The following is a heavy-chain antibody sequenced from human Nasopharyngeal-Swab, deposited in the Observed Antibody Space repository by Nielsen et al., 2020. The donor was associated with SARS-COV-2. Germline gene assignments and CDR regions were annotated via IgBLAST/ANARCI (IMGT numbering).Heavy chain of an antibody. V-gene: IGHV3-11*01. CDR1: GFTFSDYY. J-gene: IGHJ4*02. D-gene: IGHD1-26*01. CDR3: ARDNLKTTTLVGATEFDY. CDR2: ISSSGSTI. Sequence: GGSLRLSCAASGFTFSDYYMSWIRQAPGKGLEWVSYISSSGSTIYYADSVKGRFTISRDNAKNSLYLQMNSLRAEDTAVYYCARDNLKTTTLVGATEFDYWGPGTLVTVSS.